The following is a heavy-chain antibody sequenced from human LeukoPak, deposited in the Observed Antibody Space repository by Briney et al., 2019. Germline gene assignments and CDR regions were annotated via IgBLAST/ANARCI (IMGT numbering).Heavy chain of an antibody. J-gene: IGHJ4*02. D-gene: IGHD3-3*01. Sequence: GGSLRLSCAASGFTFSSYAMSWLRQAPGKGLEWVSAISGSGGSTYYADSVKGRFTISRDNSKNTLYLKMNSLRAEDTAVYYRAKRALVFGVVITGYFDYWRQGTLVTVSS. CDR2: ISGSGGST. CDR3: AKRALVFGVVITGYFDY. CDR1: GFTFSSYA. V-gene: IGHV3-23*01.